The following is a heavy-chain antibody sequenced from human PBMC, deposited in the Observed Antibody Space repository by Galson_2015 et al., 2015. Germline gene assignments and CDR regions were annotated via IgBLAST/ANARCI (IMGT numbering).Heavy chain of an antibody. V-gene: IGHV3-43*02. Sequence: SLRLSCAASGFTFDDYAMHWVRQAPGKGLEWVSLISGDGGSTYYADSVKGRFTISRDDSKNSLYLQMNSLRTEDTALYYCAKDIVRGIPPFHYYGSGSYYNGFDYGGQGTLVTVSS. J-gene: IGHJ4*02. D-gene: IGHD3-10*01. CDR1: GFTFDDYA. CDR2: ISGDGGST. CDR3: AKDIVRGIPPFHYYGSGSYYNGFDY.